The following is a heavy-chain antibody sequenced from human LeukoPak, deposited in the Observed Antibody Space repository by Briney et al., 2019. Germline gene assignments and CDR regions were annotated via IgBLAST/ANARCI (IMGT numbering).Heavy chain of an antibody. D-gene: IGHD4-11*01. Sequence: PSETLSLTCTVSGGSFSSSSYYWSWISQPPGKGLEWIGEINHSGSTNYNPSLKSRVSISVDTSKNQFSLKLSSVTAADTAVYYCARGDDYSKTPDYWGQGTLVTVSS. J-gene: IGHJ4*02. CDR1: GGSFSSSSYY. CDR3: ARGDDYSKTPDY. V-gene: IGHV4-39*07. CDR2: INHSGST.